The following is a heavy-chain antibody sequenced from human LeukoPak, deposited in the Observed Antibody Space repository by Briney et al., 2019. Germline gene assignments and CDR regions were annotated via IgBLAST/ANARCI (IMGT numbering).Heavy chain of an antibody. D-gene: IGHD1-26*01. CDR2: ISGSGGST. V-gene: IGHV3-23*01. Sequence: SGGSLRLSCAASGFTFSSYAMSWVRQAPGKGLEWISAISGSGGSTYYADSVKGRFTISRDNSKNTLYLQMNSLRAEDTAVYYCARFLVGAAYYFDYWGQGTLVTVSS. CDR1: GFTFSSYA. CDR3: ARFLVGAAYYFDY. J-gene: IGHJ4*02.